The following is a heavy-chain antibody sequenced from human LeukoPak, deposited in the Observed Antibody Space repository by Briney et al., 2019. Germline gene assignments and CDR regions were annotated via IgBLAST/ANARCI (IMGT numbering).Heavy chain of an antibody. V-gene: IGHV3-23*01. D-gene: IGHD3-9*01. Sequence: GGSLRLSCAASGFTFSSYGMHWVRQTPGKGLEWVSSISGDGRSTFYTDSVKGRFTISRDSSTKALFLQINSLRAEDTAVYYCAKPAVPGAIFSFGYWGQGTPVTVSS. J-gene: IGHJ4*02. CDR1: GFTFSSYG. CDR3: AKPAVPGAIFSFGY. CDR2: ISGDGRST.